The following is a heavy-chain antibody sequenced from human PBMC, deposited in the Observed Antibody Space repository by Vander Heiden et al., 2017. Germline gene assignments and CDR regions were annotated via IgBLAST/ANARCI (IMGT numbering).Heavy chain of an antibody. CDR2: IIVGSGNT. D-gene: IGHD6-13*01. CDR1: AFTFTSSA. Sequence: QMQLVQPGPEVKKPGTSVKVPCKASAFTFTSSAVQGVRQARGQRLEWMGWIIVGSGNTNYAQKFQERVTITRDMSTSTAYMELSSLRSEDTAVYYCAADRDSSSWYGLYYYYGMDVWGQGTTVTVSS. J-gene: IGHJ6*02. V-gene: IGHV1-58*01. CDR3: AADRDSSSWYGLYYYYGMDV.